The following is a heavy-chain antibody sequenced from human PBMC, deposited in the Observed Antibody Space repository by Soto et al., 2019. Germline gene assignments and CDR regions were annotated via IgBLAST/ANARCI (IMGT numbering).Heavy chain of an antibody. CDR3: EKHGLGEPQDN. CDR2: INYSGTT. V-gene: IGHV4-39*01. D-gene: IGHD3-16*01. CDR1: GVSISSSGYY. Sequence: SETLSLTCTVSGVSISSSGYYWGWVRQPPGKGLEYIGSINYSGTTYYNPSLKSRLTISADTSQNQFSLKLSSVTATDTAVYYCEKHGLGEPQDNWGQGTLVTVSS. J-gene: IGHJ4*02.